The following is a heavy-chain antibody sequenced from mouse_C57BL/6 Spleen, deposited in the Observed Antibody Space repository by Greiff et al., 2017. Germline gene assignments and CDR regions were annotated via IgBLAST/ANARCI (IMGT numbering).Heavy chain of an antibody. CDR2: ISDGGSYT. V-gene: IGHV5-4*01. Sequence: EVQGVESGGGLVKPGGSLKLSCAASGFTFSSYAMSWVRQTPEKRLEWVATISDGGSYTYYPDNVKGRFTISRDNAKNNLYLQMSHLKSEDTAMYYCARERDDWFAYWGQGTLVTVSA. D-gene: IGHD3-3*01. CDR3: ARERDDWFAY. J-gene: IGHJ3*01. CDR1: GFTFSSYA.